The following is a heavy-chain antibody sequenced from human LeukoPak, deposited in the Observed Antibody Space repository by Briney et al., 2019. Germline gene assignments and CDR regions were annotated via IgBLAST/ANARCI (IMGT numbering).Heavy chain of an antibody. CDR1: GGSISSTAYY. J-gene: IGHJ6*03. D-gene: IGHD5/OR15-5a*01. Sequence: SETLSLTCTVSGGSISSTAYYRDWIRQPPGKGLGWIGSIYYGETTYYNSSLKSRVTVSLNTSKNQFSLSLNSVTAADTAVYYCARQVSDYYYYYIDVWGKGATVTVSS. CDR2: IYYGETT. CDR3: ARQVSDYYYYYIDV. V-gene: IGHV4-39*01.